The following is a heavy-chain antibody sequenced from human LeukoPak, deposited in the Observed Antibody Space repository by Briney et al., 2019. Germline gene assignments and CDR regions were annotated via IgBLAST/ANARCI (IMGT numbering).Heavy chain of an antibody. V-gene: IGHV3-23*01. CDR2: ISGSGGST. D-gene: IGHD3-22*01. J-gene: IGHJ4*02. CDR3: AKDCYYDSSGYSVFDY. CDR1: GFTFSSYA. Sequence: PGRSLRLSCAASGFTFSSYAMSWVRQAPGKGLEWVSAISGSGGSTYYADSVKGRFTISRDNSKNTLYLQMNSLRAEDTAVYYCAKDCYYDSSGYSVFDYWGQGTLVTVSS.